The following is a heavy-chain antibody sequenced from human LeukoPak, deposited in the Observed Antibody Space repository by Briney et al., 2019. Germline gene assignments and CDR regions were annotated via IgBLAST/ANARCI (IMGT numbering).Heavy chain of an antibody. D-gene: IGHD1-26*01. CDR3: AKDRGASYWRYFDC. V-gene: IGHV3-30*02. CDR1: GFTFSSYG. Sequence: GGSLRLSCAASGFTFSSYGMHWVRQAPGKGLEWVAFIRYDGSNKYYADSMKGRFTISRDNSKNTLYLQMNSLRAEDTAVYYCAKDRGASYWRYFDCWGQGTLVTVSS. J-gene: IGHJ4*02. CDR2: IRYDGSNK.